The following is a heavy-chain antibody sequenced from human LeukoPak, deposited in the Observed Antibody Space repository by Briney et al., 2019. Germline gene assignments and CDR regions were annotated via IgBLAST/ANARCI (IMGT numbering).Heavy chain of an antibody. V-gene: IGHV1-69*05. D-gene: IGHD5-12*01. J-gene: IGHJ4*02. CDR2: IIPIFGTA. CDR3: ARATVSGGYMSESDY. Sequence: SVKVSCKASGGTFSSYAISWVRQAPGQGLEWMGRIIPIFGTANYAQKFQGRVTITTDVSTSTAYMELSSLRSEDTAVYYCARATVSGGYMSESDYWGQGTLVTVSS. CDR1: GGTFSSYA.